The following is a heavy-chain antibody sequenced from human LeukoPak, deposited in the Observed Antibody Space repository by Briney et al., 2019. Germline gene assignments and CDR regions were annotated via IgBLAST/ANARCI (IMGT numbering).Heavy chain of an antibody. Sequence: GGSLRLSCAASGFTVSSNYMSQVRQAPGKGLEWVSVIYSGGSTYYADSVKGRFTISRDNSKNTLYLQMNSLRAEDTAVYYCARDSGYSKGGFDYWGQGTLVTVSS. J-gene: IGHJ4*02. V-gene: IGHV3-53*01. D-gene: IGHD4-11*01. CDR1: GFTVSSNY. CDR3: ARDSGYSKGGFDY. CDR2: IYSGGST.